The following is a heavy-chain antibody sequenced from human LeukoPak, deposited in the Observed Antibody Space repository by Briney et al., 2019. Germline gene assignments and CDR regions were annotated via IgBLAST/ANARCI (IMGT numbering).Heavy chain of an antibody. Sequence: PSQTLSLTCTVSGGSISSGGYYWSWIRQHPGKGLEWIGYIYYSGSTYYNPSLKSRVTISVDTSKNQFSLKLSSVTAADTAVYYCARDEGGFLADYFDYWGQGTLVTVSS. CDR1: GGSISSGGYY. J-gene: IGHJ4*02. V-gene: IGHV4-31*03. D-gene: IGHD3-3*01. CDR2: IYYSGST. CDR3: ARDEGGFLADYFDY.